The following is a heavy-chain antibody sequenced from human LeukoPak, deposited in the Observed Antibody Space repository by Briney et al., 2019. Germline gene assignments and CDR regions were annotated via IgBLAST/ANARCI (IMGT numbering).Heavy chain of an antibody. CDR3: AASSSQPRYFQR. CDR1: GFTVSSNY. D-gene: IGHD6-13*01. J-gene: IGHJ1*01. Sequence: GGSLRLSCAASGFTVSSNYMTWVRQAPGMGLEWVSVIYSGGSTYYADSVKGRFTISRDNSKNTLYLQMNSLRAEDTAVYYCAASSSQPRYFQRWGQGTLVTVSS. CDR2: IYSGGST. V-gene: IGHV3-53*01.